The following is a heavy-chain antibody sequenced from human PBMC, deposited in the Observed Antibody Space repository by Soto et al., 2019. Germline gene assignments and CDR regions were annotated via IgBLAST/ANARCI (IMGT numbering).Heavy chain of an antibody. V-gene: IGHV2-5*02. CDR3: AHTLVAGLGYYFDY. D-gene: IGHD6-19*01. J-gene: IGHJ4*02. Sequence: QITLKESGPTLVKPTQTLTLTCTFSGFSLSTTRVGVGWIRQPPGKALEWLALIYWDDDKRYSPFLKSRLTIPKDTSKNQVVLTMTNIDPMDTATYFCAHTLVAGLGYYFDYWGQGTLVTVSS. CDR1: GFSLSTTRVG. CDR2: IYWDDDK.